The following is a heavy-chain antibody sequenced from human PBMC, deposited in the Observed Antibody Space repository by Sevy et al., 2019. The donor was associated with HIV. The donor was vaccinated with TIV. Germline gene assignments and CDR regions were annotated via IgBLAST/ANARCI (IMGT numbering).Heavy chain of an antibody. CDR1: GFTFSSYV. CDR3: ARDWTVPDY. J-gene: IGHJ4*02. CDR2: ILYDGSNK. V-gene: IGHV3-30-3*01. Sequence: GGSPRLSCAASGFTFSSYVMHWVRQAPGKGLEWVAVILYDGSNKYYADSVKGRFTISRDNSKNTLYLQMSSLRAEDTAVYYCARDWTVPDYWGQGTLVTVSS. D-gene: IGHD4-17*01.